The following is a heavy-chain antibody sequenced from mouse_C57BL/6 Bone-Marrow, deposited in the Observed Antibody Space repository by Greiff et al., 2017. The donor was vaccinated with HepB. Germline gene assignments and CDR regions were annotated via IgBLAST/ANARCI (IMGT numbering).Heavy chain of an antibody. Sequence: EVNLVESGGGLVQPGGSLSLSCAASGFTFTDYYMSWVRQPPGKALEWLGFIRNKANGYTTEYSASVKGRFTISRDNSQSILYLPLNALRAEDSATYYCASLQLGRGFAYWGQGTLVTVSA. V-gene: IGHV7-3*01. CDR1: GFTFTDYY. J-gene: IGHJ3*01. D-gene: IGHD4-1*02. CDR3: ASLQLGRGFAY. CDR2: IRNKANGYTT.